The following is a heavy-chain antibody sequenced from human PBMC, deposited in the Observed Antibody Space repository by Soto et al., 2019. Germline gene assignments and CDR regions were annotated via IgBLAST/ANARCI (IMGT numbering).Heavy chain of an antibody. CDR2: IFHSRSI. D-gene: IGHD1-26*01. CDR3: ATRSTTQDVFEA. CDR1: GGSISTSVW. Sequence: QVQLQESGPGLVKPSGTLSLTCAVSGGSISTSVWWTWVRQPPGKGLEWIGEIFHSRSINYNPSLQNRVTISADSSQSQFSLKLTSLTAADTALYYCATRSTTQDVFEAWGQGTMVTVSS. V-gene: IGHV4-4*02. J-gene: IGHJ3*01.